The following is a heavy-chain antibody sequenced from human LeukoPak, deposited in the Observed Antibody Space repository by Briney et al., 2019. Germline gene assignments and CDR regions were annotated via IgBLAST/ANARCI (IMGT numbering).Heavy chain of an antibody. V-gene: IGHV3-21*01. Sequence: GGSLRLSCAASGFTFSSYSMNWVRQAPGKGLEWVSSITSTSSYIYYADSLKGRFTISRDNAKNSLYLQMNSLRAEDTAVYYCARDESLDYWGQGTLVTVSS. CDR2: ITSTSSYI. CDR3: ARDESLDY. CDR1: GFTFSSYS. J-gene: IGHJ4*02.